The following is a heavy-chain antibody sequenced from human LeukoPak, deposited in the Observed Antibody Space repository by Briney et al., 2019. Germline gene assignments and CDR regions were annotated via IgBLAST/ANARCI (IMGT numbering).Heavy chain of an antibody. CDR2: ISYDGSNK. CDR1: GFTFSSYA. Sequence: GGSLRLSCAASGFTFSSYAMHWVRQAPGKGLEWVAVISYDGSNKYYADSVKGRFTVSRDNSKNTLFLQMNSLRAEDTAVYYCAKDGGLWVSAHWGDSWGRGTLVTVSS. D-gene: IGHD7-27*01. CDR3: AKDGGLWVSAHWGDS. V-gene: IGHV3-30-3*01. J-gene: IGHJ4*02.